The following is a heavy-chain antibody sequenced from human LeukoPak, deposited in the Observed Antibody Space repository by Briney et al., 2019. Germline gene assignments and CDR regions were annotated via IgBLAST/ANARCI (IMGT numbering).Heavy chain of an antibody. D-gene: IGHD1-26*01. CDR2: ISGSGGST. Sequence: PGGSLRLSCAASGFTFSSYAMSWVRQAPGKGLEWVSAISGSGGSTYYADSVKGRFTISRDNPKNTPYLQMNSLRAEDTAVYYCAKVELFSYAFDIWGQGTMVTVSS. CDR1: GFTFSSYA. CDR3: AKVELFSYAFDI. J-gene: IGHJ3*02. V-gene: IGHV3-23*01.